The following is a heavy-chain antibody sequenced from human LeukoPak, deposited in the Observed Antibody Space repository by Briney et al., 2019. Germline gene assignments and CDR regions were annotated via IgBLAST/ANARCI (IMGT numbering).Heavy chain of an antibody. D-gene: IGHD3-10*01. CDR2: ISSSGSSI. Sequence: GGSLRLSCAASGFTFSSYEMNWVRQAPGKGLEWVSYISSSGSSIYYAASVKGRFTISRDNAKNSLYLQMNSLRAEDTAVYYCAGALWFGELTDWGQGTLVTVSS. CDR3: AGALWFGELTD. J-gene: IGHJ4*02. V-gene: IGHV3-48*03. CDR1: GFTFSSYE.